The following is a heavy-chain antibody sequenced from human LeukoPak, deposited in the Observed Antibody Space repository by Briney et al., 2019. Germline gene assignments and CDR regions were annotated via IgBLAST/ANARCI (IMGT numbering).Heavy chain of an antibody. CDR3: ARVGISKGWFDP. J-gene: IGHJ5*02. V-gene: IGHV1-2*02. Sequence: ASVKVSCKASGYTFTGYYMHWVRQAPGQGLEWMGWINPNSGGTNCAQKFQGRVTMTRDTSISTAYMELSRLRSDDTAVYYCARVGISKGWFDPWGQGSLVIVSS. CDR2: INPNSGGT. D-gene: IGHD2-15*01. CDR1: GYTFTGYY.